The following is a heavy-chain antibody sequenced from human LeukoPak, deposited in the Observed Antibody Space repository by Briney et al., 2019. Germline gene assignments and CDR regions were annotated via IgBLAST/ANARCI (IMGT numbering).Heavy chain of an antibody. CDR3: ARGAWGIAAAGDAFDI. D-gene: IGHD6-13*01. Sequence: GGSLRLSCAASGFTFSSYAIHWVRQAPGKGLEWVAVISYDGSNKYYVDSVKGRFTISRDNSKNTLYLQMNSLRAEDTAVYYCARGAWGIAAAGDAFDIWGQGTMVTVSS. J-gene: IGHJ3*02. V-gene: IGHV3-30-3*01. CDR2: ISYDGSNK. CDR1: GFTFSSYA.